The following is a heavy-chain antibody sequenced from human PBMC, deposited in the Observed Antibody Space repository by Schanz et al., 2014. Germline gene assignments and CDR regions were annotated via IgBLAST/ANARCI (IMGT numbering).Heavy chain of an antibody. V-gene: IGHV3-23*04. CDR1: GITFSGYS. Sequence: EVQLAESGGGLAQPGGSLRLSCAASGITFSGYSMSWVRQAPGKGLEWVSAINGNGGITYYADPVKGRFTISRDNSKNTLYLQMKSLRVEDTAVYYCSTDLTAVDYDAIGLWGQGTMVTVTS. CDR3: STDLTAVDYDAIGL. CDR2: INGNGGIT. J-gene: IGHJ3*01. D-gene: IGHD4-17*01.